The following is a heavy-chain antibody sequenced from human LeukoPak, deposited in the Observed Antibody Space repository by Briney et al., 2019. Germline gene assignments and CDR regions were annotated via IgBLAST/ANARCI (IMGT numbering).Heavy chain of an antibody. Sequence: SETLSLTCTVSGGSISSDHWNWIRQPPGKGLEWIGCIYYSGSTYYNASLKSRVTISVDMSKSQFSLRLTSVTAADTAVYYCARKNDFDIWGQGTSVTLSS. CDR2: IYYSGST. CDR3: ARKNDFDI. V-gene: IGHV4-59*01. D-gene: IGHD2/OR15-2a*01. CDR1: GGSISSDH. J-gene: IGHJ3*02.